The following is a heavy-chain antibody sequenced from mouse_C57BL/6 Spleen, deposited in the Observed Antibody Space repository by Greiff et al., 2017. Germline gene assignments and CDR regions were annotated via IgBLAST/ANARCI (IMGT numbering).Heavy chain of an antibody. J-gene: IGHJ4*01. CDR1: GFSFNTYA. Sequence: EVKLVESGGGLVQPKGSLKLSCAASGFSFNTYAMNWVRQAPGKGLEWVARIRSKSNNYATYYADSVKDRFTISRDDSESMLYLQMNNLKTEDTAMYYCGRQGDYDPYYYAMDYWGQGTSVTVSS. D-gene: IGHD2-4*01. CDR3: GRQGDYDPYYYAMDY. CDR2: IRSKSNNYAT. V-gene: IGHV10-1*01.